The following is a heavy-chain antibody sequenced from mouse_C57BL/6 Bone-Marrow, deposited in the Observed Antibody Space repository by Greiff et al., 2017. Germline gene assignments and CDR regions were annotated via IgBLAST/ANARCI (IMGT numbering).Heavy chain of an antibody. J-gene: IGHJ2*01. V-gene: IGHV1-55*01. CDR2: IYPTSGRT. CDR1: GYTFTSYW. CDR3: ARSGPLGRSFDY. Sequence: VQLQQPGAELVKPGASVKMSCKASGYTFTSYWITWVKQRPGQGLEWIGDIYPTSGRTNYNEKFKSKAILTADTSSNTAYMQLSSLTSKDSAVFYCARSGPLGRSFDYWGQGTTLTVSS. D-gene: IGHD4-1*01.